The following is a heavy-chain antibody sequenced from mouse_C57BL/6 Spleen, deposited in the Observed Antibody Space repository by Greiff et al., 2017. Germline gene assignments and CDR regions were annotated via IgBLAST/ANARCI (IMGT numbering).Heavy chain of an antibody. V-gene: IGHV7-3*01. CDR3: ALTRGKGYAMDY. CDR2: IRNKANGYTT. Sequence: EVKLQQSGGGLVQPGGSLSLSCAASGFTFTDYYMSWVRQPPGKALEWLGFIRNKANGYTTEYSASVKGRFTISRDNSQSILYLQMNALRAEDSATYYCALTRGKGYAMDYWGQGTSVTVSS. CDR1: GFTFTDYY. D-gene: IGHD2-12*01. J-gene: IGHJ4*01.